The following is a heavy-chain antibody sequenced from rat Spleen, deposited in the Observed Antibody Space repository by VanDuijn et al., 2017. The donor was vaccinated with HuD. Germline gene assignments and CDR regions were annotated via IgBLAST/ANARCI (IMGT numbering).Heavy chain of an antibody. V-gene: IGHV5-31*01. Sequence: EVQLVESGGGLVQPGRSLKLSCVASGFTFNNYWMTWIRQAPGKGLEWVASITNTGGSTYYPDSVKGRFTISRDNAKITLYLQMNSLRAEDTATYYCTSCYYIGDWLDFDYWGQGVMVTVSS. CDR2: ITNTGGST. CDR1: GFTFNNYW. D-gene: IGHD1-1*01. J-gene: IGHJ2*01. CDR3: TSCYYIGDWLDFDY.